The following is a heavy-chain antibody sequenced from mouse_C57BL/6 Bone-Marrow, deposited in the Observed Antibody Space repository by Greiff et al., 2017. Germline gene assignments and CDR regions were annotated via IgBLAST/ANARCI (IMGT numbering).Heavy chain of an antibody. V-gene: IGHV1-54*01. Sequence: QVQLKESGAELVRPGTSVKVSCKASGYAFTNYLIEWVKQRPGQGLEWIGVINPGSGGTNYNEKFKGKATLTADKSSSTAYMQLSSLPSEDSAVYFCARGFIYCDGSSYFSYAMDYWGQGTSVTVSS. CDR3: ARGFIYCDGSSYFSYAMDY. J-gene: IGHJ4*01. D-gene: IGHD1-1*01. CDR1: GYAFTNYL. CDR2: INPGSGGT.